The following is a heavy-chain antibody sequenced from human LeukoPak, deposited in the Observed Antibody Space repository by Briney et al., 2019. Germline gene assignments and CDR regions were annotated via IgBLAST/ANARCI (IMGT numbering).Heavy chain of an antibody. V-gene: IGHV3-74*01. J-gene: IGHJ1*01. CDR3: ARYIGYCNGYSCVRYFQH. CDR1: GFTFSSYW. D-gene: IGHD2-15*01. Sequence: GGSLRLSCAASGFTFSSYWMHWVRQAPGKGLVWVSRINSDGSSTSYADSVKGRFTISRDNAKNTLYLQMNSLRAEDTAVYYCARYIGYCNGYSCVRYFQHWGQGTLVTVSS. CDR2: INSDGSST.